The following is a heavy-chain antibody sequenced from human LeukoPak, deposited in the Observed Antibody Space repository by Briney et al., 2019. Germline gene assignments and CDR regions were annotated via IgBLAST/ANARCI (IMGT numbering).Heavy chain of an antibody. V-gene: IGHV1-2*02. CDR2: MNVKTGAT. D-gene: IGHD1-26*01. J-gene: IGHJ4*02. CDR3: ARQSGTYWGLDY. CDR1: GYTFTDYY. Sequence: ASVTVSCKASGYTFTDYYIHWVRQAPGHGLEWLGWMNVKTGATSSAQKFPGRFAMTRDTSIGTASMEFSSLTSDDTAVYYCARQSGTYWGLDYWGQGTLVTVSS.